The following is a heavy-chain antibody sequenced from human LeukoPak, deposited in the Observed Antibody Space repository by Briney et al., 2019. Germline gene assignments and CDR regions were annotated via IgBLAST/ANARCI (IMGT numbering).Heavy chain of an antibody. CDR3: ASSGPVYFYYYMDV. CDR2: IYTSGGT. Sequence: SQTLSLTCTVSGGSISSGSYYWSWIRQPAGKGLEWIGRIYTSGGTNYNPSLKSRVTISVDTSKNQFSLKLSSVTAADTAVYYCASSGPVYFYYYMDVWGKGTTVTVSS. CDR1: GGSISSGSYY. D-gene: IGHD3-9*01. J-gene: IGHJ6*03. V-gene: IGHV4-61*02.